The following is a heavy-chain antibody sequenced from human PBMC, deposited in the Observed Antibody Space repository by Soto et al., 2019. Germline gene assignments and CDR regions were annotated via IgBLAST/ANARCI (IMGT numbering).Heavy chain of an antibody. V-gene: IGHV4-31*03. CDR1: GGSISSGGYY. J-gene: IGHJ6*02. D-gene: IGHD6-19*01. CDR2: IYYSGST. CDR3: ARDFTDSSGPTLGMGV. Sequence: QVQLQESGPGLVKPSQTLSLTCTVSGGSISSGGYYWSWIRQHPGKGLEWIGYIYYSGSTYYNPSLNSRVTTSVATSKDQFSLKLSSVTAADTAVYYCARDFTDSSGPTLGMGVWGQGPTVTVSS.